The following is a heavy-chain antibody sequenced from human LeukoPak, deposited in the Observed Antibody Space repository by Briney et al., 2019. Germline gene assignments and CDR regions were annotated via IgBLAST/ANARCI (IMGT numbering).Heavy chain of an antibody. V-gene: IGHV1-2*02. CDR3: ARSSLGSGYYYYMDV. J-gene: IGHJ6*03. CDR1: GYTFTSNY. Sequence: GASVKVSCKAFGYTFTSNYMHWVRQAPGQGLEWMGWINPNSGGTNYAQKFQGRVTMTRDTSISTAYMELSRLRSDDTAVYYCARSSLGSGYYYYMDVWGKGTTVIISS. D-gene: IGHD3-10*01. CDR2: INPNSGGT.